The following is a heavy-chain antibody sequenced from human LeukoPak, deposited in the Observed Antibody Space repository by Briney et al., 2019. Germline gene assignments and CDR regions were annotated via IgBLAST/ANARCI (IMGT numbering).Heavy chain of an antibody. J-gene: IGHJ4*02. Sequence: GGSLRLSCAASGFTFDAYWMSWVRQAPGKGLEWVANIKQDGNEKYYVDSVKGRFTIYRDNAENSLYLQMNSLRAEDTAVYYCARDPFTQKDYWGQGTLVTVSS. D-gene: IGHD3-16*01. CDR2: IKQDGNEK. V-gene: IGHV3-7*01. CDR3: ARDPFTQKDY. CDR1: GFTFDAYW.